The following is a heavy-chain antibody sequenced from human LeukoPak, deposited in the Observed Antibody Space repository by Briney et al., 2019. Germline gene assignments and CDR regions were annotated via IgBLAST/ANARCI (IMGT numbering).Heavy chain of an antibody. Sequence: GGSLRLSCAASGFTSSDYYMSWIRQAPGKGLEWVSYISSSSSYTNYADSVKGRFTISRDDAKNSLYLQMNSLRAEDTAVYYCARADCGGDCYEASGYFDYWGQGTLVTVSS. V-gene: IGHV3-11*06. J-gene: IGHJ4*02. CDR1: GFTSSDYY. D-gene: IGHD2-21*02. CDR3: ARADCGGDCYEASGYFDY. CDR2: ISSSSSYT.